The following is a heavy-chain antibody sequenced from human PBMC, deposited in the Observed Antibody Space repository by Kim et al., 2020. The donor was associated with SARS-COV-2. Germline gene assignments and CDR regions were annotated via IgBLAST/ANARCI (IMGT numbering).Heavy chain of an antibody. CDR2: ISSSSSYI. Sequence: GGSLRLSCAASGFTFSSYSMNWVRQAPGKGLEWVSSISSSSSYIYYADSVKGRFTISRDNAKNSLYLQMNSLRAEDTAVYYCARDTGQQWLVAPGYFQHWGQGTLVTVSS. CDR3: ARDTGQQWLVAPGYFQH. V-gene: IGHV3-21*01. CDR1: GFTFSSYS. D-gene: IGHD6-19*01. J-gene: IGHJ1*01.